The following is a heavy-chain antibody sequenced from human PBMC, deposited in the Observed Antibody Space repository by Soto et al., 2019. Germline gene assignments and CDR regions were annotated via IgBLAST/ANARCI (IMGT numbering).Heavy chain of an antibody. Sequence: SETLSLTCTFSGDSITSLYWSLIRQPPGKGLEWIGYFYYSGSTNYNPSLKSRVTMSVDTSENQFSLKLSSVTAADTAVYYCARTYFYDSSGPYYFDYWGQGALVTVPQ. CDR3: ARTYFYDSSGPYYFDY. J-gene: IGHJ4*02. CDR2: FYYSGST. CDR1: GDSITSLY. V-gene: IGHV4-59*01. D-gene: IGHD3-22*01.